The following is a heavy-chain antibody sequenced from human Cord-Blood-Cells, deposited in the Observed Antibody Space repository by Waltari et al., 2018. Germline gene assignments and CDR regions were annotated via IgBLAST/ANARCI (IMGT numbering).Heavy chain of an antibody. V-gene: IGHV3-7*01. CDR1: GFTFSSYG. D-gene: IGHD6-6*01. Sequence: EVQLVESGGGLVQPGGSLRLSCAASGFTFSSYGRSWVRRAPGKGLEWVANIKQDGSEKYYVDSVKGRFTISRDNAKNSLYLQMNSLRAEDTAVYYCARLSIAARNAFDIWGQGTMVTVSS. CDR3: ARLSIAARNAFDI. CDR2: IKQDGSEK. J-gene: IGHJ3*02.